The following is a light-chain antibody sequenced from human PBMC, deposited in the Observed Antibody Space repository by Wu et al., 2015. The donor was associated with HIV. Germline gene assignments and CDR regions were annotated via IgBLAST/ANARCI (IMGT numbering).Light chain of an antibody. CDR2: GAS. V-gene: IGKV3-20*01. J-gene: IGKJ2*03. Sequence: PSQTCYGSSVLSLVPDXNXARLPRLLIYGASSRATGIPDRFSGSGSGTDFTLXISRLEPEDFAVYYCQQYGSSPPRYSFGQGTKLEIK. CDR3: QQYGSSPPRYS. CDR1: QTCYGSSV.